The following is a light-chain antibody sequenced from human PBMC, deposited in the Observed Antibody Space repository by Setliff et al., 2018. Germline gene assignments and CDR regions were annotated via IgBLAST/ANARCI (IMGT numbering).Light chain of an antibody. CDR3: QSYDDTYVV. J-gene: IGLJ3*02. CDR1: RGSIASSY. Sequence: NFMLTQPHSVSESPGKTVIISCTRNRGSIASSYVQWSHQRPGSSPTLLIYDNNQRPSGVPARFSGSIDRTSNSASLSVSGLKTEDEGDYFCQSYDDTYVVFGGGTKGTV. CDR2: DNN. V-gene: IGLV6-57*01.